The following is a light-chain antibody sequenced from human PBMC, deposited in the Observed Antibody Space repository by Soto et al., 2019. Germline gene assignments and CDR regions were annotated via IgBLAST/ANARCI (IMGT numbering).Light chain of an antibody. CDR3: QQYGSSPIT. Sequence: EFVLTQSPGTLSFSPWERATLSCRASQTVRNNYLAWYQQKPGQAPRLLIYGASSRATGIPDRFSGSGSGTDFTLTISRLEPEDFAVYYCQQYGSSPITFGQGTRLEIK. CDR1: QTVRNNY. V-gene: IGKV3-20*01. CDR2: GAS. J-gene: IGKJ5*01.